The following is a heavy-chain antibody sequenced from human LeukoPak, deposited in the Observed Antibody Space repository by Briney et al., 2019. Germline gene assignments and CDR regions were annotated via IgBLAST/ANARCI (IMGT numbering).Heavy chain of an antibody. J-gene: IGHJ6*02. V-gene: IGHV4-34*01. CDR1: GGSFSGYY. CDR3: HGYYYYYGMDV. CDR2: INHSGST. Sequence: SETLSLTCAVYGGSFSGYYWSWIRQPPGKGLEWIGEINHSGSTNYNPSLKSRVTISVDTSKNQFSLKLSSVTAADTAVCYAHGYYYYYGMDVWGQGTTVTVSS.